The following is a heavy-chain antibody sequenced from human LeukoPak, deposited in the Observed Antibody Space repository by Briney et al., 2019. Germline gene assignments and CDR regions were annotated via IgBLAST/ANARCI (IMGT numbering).Heavy chain of an antibody. Sequence: GGSLRLSCAASGFTFSTYVMNWFRQAPGKGLEWVSTISVGAEYIFYADSVKGRFAISRDDSNNALYLQMHSLRAEDTALYYCASGPPFLKYFEYWGQGTLVTVSS. V-gene: IGHV3-23*01. J-gene: IGHJ4*02. CDR3: ASGPPFLKYFEY. D-gene: IGHD3-3*01. CDR2: ISVGAEYI. CDR1: GFTFSTYV.